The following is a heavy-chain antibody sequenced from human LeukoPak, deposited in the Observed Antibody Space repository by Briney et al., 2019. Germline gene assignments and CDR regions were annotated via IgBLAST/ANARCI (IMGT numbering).Heavy chain of an antibody. Sequence: SETLSLTCTVSGGSISSGGYYWSWIRQHPGKGLEWIGYIYYSGSTYYNPSLKSRVTISVDTSKNQFSLKLSSVTAADAAVYYCAVYYYDSSGQLYYFDYWGQGTLVTVSS. D-gene: IGHD3-22*01. CDR3: AVYYYDSSGQLYYFDY. J-gene: IGHJ4*02. CDR2: IYYSGST. CDR1: GGSISSGGYY. V-gene: IGHV4-31*03.